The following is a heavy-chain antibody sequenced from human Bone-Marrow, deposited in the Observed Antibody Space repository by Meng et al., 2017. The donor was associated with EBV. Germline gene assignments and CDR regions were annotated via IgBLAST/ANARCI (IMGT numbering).Heavy chain of an antibody. Sequence: VQLVESGGGLVKPGGSLRLSCAASGFTFSSYSMNWVRQAPGKGLEWVSSISSSSSYIYYADSVKGRFTISRDNAKNSLYLQMNSLRAEDTAVYYCASSIAARPGFDYWGQGTLVTVSS. CDR3: ASSIAARPGFDY. V-gene: IGHV3-21*01. CDR2: ISSSSSYI. J-gene: IGHJ4*02. D-gene: IGHD6-6*01. CDR1: GFTFSSYS.